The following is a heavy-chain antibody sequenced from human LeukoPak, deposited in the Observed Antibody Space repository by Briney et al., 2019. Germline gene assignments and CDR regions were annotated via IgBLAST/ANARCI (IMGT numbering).Heavy chain of an antibody. D-gene: IGHD1-26*01. CDR2: IYYSGST. V-gene: IGHV4-39*01. CDR3: ARVGVGATKQRGYYYYYGMDV. CDR1: GGSISSSSYY. Sequence: SETLSLTCTVSGGSISSSSYYWGWIRQPPGKGLEWIGSIYYSGSTYYNPSLKSRVTISVDTSKNQFSLKLSSVTAADTAVYYCARVGVGATKQRGYYYYYGMDVWGQGTTVTVSS. J-gene: IGHJ6*02.